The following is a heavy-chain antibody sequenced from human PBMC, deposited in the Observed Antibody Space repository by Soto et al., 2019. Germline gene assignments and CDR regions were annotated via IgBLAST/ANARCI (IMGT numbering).Heavy chain of an antibody. D-gene: IGHD2-2*01. CDR1: GYSFTSHW. CDR3: ARQDYSNYRGGMDV. CDR2: IYPSDSDI. J-gene: IGHJ6*02. Sequence: GESLKISCKTSGYSFTSHWIAWVRQMPGKGLEWMGIIYPSDSDIRYRPSFQGQVTISVDKSISTAYLQWSSLKASDTATYYCARQDYSNYRGGMDVWGQGTTVTVSS. V-gene: IGHV5-51*01.